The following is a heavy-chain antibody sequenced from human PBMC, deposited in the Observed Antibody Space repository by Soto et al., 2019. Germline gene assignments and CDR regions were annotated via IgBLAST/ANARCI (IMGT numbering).Heavy chain of an antibody. D-gene: IGHD3-10*01. V-gene: IGHV3-23*01. Sequence: GGSLRLSCAASGFTFSGSAMHWVRQAPGEGLECVSAISDSGSNSYYADSVKGRFAISRDNFRNTLYLQMSSLRAEDTAVYYCARSRSLDSWGQGTLVTVSS. J-gene: IGHJ4*02. CDR3: ARSRSLDS. CDR1: GFTFSGSA. CDR2: ISDSGSNS.